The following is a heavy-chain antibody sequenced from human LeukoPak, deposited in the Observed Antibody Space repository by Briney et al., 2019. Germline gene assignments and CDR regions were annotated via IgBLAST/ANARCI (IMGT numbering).Heavy chain of an antibody. CDR3: ARVKQWLTLNWFDP. Sequence: GGSLRLSCAASGFTFSSYSMNWVRQAPGKGLEWVSSISSSSSYIYYADSVKGRFTTSRDNAKNSLYLQMNSLRAEDTAVYYCARVKQWLTLNWFDPWGQGTLVTVSS. CDR2: ISSSSSYI. CDR1: GFTFSSYS. J-gene: IGHJ5*02. D-gene: IGHD6-19*01. V-gene: IGHV3-21*01.